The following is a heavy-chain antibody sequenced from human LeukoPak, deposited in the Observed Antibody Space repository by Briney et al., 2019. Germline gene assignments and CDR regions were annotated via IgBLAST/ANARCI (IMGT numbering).Heavy chain of an antibody. Sequence: SETLSLTCTVSGGSVSSGSYYWSWIRQPPRKGLEWIGYIYYSGSTNYNPSLKSRVTISVDTSKNQFSLKLSSVTAADTAVYYCARANPRYSSSWYGRKYGMDVWGKGTTVTVSS. V-gene: IGHV4-61*01. J-gene: IGHJ6*04. CDR2: IYYSGST. D-gene: IGHD6-13*01. CDR1: GGSVSSGSYY. CDR3: ARANPRYSSSWYGRKYGMDV.